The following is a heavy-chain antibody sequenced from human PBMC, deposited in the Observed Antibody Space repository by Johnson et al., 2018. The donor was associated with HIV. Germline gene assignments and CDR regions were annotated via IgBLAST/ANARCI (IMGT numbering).Heavy chain of an antibody. CDR3: TTGPVGATKGGGAFDI. CDR1: GFTVSSNY. D-gene: IGHD1-26*01. V-gene: IGHV3-53*01. CDR2: IYSGGST. J-gene: IGHJ3*02. Sequence: VQLVESGGGLIQPGGSLRLSCAASGFTVSSNYMSWVRQAPGKGLEWVSVIYSGGSTYYADSVKGRLTILRDNSKNTLYLQINSLKTDDTAVYYCTTGPVGATKGGGAFDIWGLGTMVTVSS.